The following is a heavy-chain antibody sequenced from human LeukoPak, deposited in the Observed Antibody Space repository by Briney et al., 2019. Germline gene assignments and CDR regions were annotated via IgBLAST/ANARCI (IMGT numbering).Heavy chain of an antibody. D-gene: IGHD3-10*01. CDR1: GGSISSSSYY. V-gene: IGHV4-39*02. CDR3: ARDRITMVRGVNGMDV. Sequence: SETLSLTCTVSGGSISSSSYYWGWIRQPPGKGLEWIGSIYYSGSTYYNPSLKSRVTISVDTSKNQFSLKLSSVTAADTAVYYCARDRITMVRGVNGMDVWGQGTTVTVSS. CDR2: IYYSGST. J-gene: IGHJ6*02.